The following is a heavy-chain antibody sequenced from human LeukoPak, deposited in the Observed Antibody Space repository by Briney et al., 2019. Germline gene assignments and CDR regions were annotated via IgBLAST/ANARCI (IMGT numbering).Heavy chain of an antibody. V-gene: IGHV3-23*01. Sequence: PGGSLRLSCAASGFTFSSYAMSWVRQAPGKGLEWVSAISGSGGSALYADSVKGRFTISRDNSKTKLYLQMQSLSAEDTAVYYCAKGGSFSEGNIDYWGQGTLVTVSS. CDR2: ISGSGGSA. J-gene: IGHJ4*02. CDR1: GFTFSSYA. CDR3: AKGGSFSEGNIDY. D-gene: IGHD1-14*01.